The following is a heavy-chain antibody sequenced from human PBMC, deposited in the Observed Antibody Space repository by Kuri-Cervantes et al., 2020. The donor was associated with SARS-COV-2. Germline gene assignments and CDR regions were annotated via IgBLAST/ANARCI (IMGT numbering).Heavy chain of an antibody. V-gene: IGHV4-34*01. D-gene: IGHD2/OR15-2a*01. CDR1: GFTFSSYS. CDR3: ARASNSLRARSYYFDY. Sequence: ESLKISCAASGFTFSSYSMNWVRQAPGKGLEWIGEINHSGSTNYNPSLKSRVTISVDTSKNQFSLKLSSVTAADTAVYYCARASNSLRARSYYFDYWGQGALVTVSS. J-gene: IGHJ4*02. CDR2: INHSGST.